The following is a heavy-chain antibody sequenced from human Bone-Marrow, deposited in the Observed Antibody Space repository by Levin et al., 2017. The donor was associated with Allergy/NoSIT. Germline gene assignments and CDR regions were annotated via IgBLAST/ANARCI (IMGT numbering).Heavy chain of an antibody. Sequence: PGESLKISCAASGFTFSSYAMHWVRQAPGKGLELVSGITNNGESTYYVNSVKGRFTISRDNSKNTLYLQMGSLRAEDMAVYYCARAPWGYRGYDDYWGQGILVTVSS. CDR2: ITNNGEST. D-gene: IGHD5-12*01. CDR1: GFTFSSYA. V-gene: IGHV3-64*01. J-gene: IGHJ4*02. CDR3: ARAPWGYRGYDDY.